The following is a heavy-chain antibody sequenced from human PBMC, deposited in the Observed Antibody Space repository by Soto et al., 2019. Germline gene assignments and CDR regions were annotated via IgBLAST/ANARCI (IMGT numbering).Heavy chain of an antibody. CDR3: ARGVKYGDYSRLFDP. CDR2: MNPNSGNT. Sequence: QVQLVQSGAEVKKPGASVKVSCKASGYTFTSYDINWVRQATGQGLAYLGWMNPNSGNTGYVQKFQGRVTMTRNTSIITAYMELSSLRSEDTAVYYCARGVKYGDYSRLFDPWGQGTLVTVS. CDR1: GYTFTSYD. V-gene: IGHV1-8*01. J-gene: IGHJ5*02. D-gene: IGHD4-17*01.